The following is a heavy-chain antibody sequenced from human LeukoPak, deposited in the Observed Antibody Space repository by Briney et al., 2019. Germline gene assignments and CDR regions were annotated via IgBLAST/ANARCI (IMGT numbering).Heavy chain of an antibody. V-gene: IGHV4-39*01. CDR2: IYHSGST. CDR3: ARQLLWSYFFDY. Sequence: SETPSLTCTVSGGSISSSGYYWGWIRQPPGKGLEWIGGIYHSGSTYYNPSLKSRVTISIDTSKNQFSLKLTSVTAADTAMYYCARQLLWSYFFDYWGQGTLLTVSS. CDR1: GGSISSSGYY. J-gene: IGHJ4*02. D-gene: IGHD4-23*01.